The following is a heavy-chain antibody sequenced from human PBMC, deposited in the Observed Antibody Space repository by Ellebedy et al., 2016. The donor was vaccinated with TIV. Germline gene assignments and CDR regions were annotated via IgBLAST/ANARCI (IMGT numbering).Heavy chain of an antibody. CDR2: VHYSGST. J-gene: IGHJ4*02. V-gene: IGHV4-61*08. D-gene: IGHD5-24*01. Sequence: MPSETLSLTCTVSGGSVSSGDYYWNWIRQPPGKGLEWIAYVHYSGSTNYNPSLESRVTISVDTSKNQVSLKLTSVTAADTAVYYCAREGTDGYNYFDYWGWGTLVTVSS. CDR1: GGSVSSGDYY. CDR3: AREGTDGYNYFDY.